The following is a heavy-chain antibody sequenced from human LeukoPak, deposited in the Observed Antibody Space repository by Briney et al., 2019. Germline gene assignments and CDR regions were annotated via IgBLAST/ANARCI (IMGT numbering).Heavy chain of an antibody. CDR2: TSYDESNR. CDR3: ARDPGFDP. J-gene: IGHJ5*02. V-gene: IGHV3-30*04. CDR1: GFSFSTYA. Sequence: PGGSLRLSCAASGFSFSTYAMHWVRQASGKGLEWVAVTSYDESNRHYADSVRGRFTISRDNSKNTLFLQMNSLRIEDTAVYYCARDPGFDPWGQGTLVTVSS.